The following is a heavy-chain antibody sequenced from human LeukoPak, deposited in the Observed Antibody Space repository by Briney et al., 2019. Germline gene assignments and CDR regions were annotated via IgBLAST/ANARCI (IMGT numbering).Heavy chain of an antibody. J-gene: IGHJ4*02. V-gene: IGHV4-34*01. CDR1: GGSFSGYY. CDR2: INHSGST. CDR3: ARESSTSQTNLFDY. D-gene: IGHD6-6*01. Sequence: SETLSLTCAVYGGSFSGYYWSWIRQPPGKGLEWIGEINHSGSTNYNPSLKSRVTISVDTSKNQFSLRLSSVAAADTAIYYCARESSTSQTNLFDYWGQGTLVTVSS.